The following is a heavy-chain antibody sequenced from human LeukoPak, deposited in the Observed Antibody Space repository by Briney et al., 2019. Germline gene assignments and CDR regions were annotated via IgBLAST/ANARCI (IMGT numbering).Heavy chain of an antibody. D-gene: IGHD3-22*01. V-gene: IGHV3-21*01. Sequence: GGSLRLSCAASGFTFSSYNMNWVRQAPGKGLEWVSSISTSSSYIYYADAVKGRFTISRDNAKNSLYLQMNSLRAEDTAVYYCARHSRDHYDSGGYYWCPWGQGTLVTVSS. CDR1: GFTFSSYN. J-gene: IGHJ5*02. CDR2: ISTSSSYI. CDR3: ARHSRDHYDSGGYYWCP.